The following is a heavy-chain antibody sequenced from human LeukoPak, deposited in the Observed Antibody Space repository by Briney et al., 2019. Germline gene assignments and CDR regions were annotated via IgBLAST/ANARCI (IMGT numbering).Heavy chain of an antibody. CDR1: GYTFTGYY. V-gene: IGHV1-2*02. D-gene: IGHD1-26*01. CDR2: INPNSGGT. J-gene: IGHJ4*02. CDR3: ARPPSGSYYPFDY. Sequence: GASVKVSCKASGYTFTGYYMHWVRQAPGQGLEWMGWINPNSGGTNYAQKFQGRVTMTRDTSISTAYIELSRLRSDDTAVYYCARPPSGSYYPFDYWGQGTLVTVSS.